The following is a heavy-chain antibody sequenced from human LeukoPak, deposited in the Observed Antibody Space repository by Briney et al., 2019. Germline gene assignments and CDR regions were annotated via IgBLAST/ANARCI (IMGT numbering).Heavy chain of an antibody. D-gene: IGHD3-10*01. V-gene: IGHV1-18*01. CDR3: ARVGRGYGSGSSYGMDV. CDR1: GYTFTSYG. CDR2: ISAYNGNT. J-gene: IGHJ6*02. Sequence: ASVKVSCKASGYTFTSYGISWVRQAPGQGLEWMGWISAYNGNTNYAQKFQGRVTMTRNTSISTAYMELSSLRSEDTAVYYCARVGRGYGSGSSYGMDVWGQGTTVTVSS.